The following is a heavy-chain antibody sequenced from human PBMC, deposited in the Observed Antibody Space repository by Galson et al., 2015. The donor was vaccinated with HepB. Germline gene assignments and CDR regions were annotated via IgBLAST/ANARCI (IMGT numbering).Heavy chain of an antibody. CDR2: ISGSGGST. J-gene: IGHJ4*02. V-gene: IGHV3-23*01. Sequence: SLRLSCAASGFAFSSYAMSWVRQAPGKGLEWVSAISGSGGSTYYADSVKGRFTIPRDNSKNTLYLQMNSLRAEDTAVYYCANWIAVAPHYAFDYWGQGTLVTVSS. CDR3: ANWIAVAPHYAFDY. D-gene: IGHD6-19*01. CDR1: GFAFSSYA.